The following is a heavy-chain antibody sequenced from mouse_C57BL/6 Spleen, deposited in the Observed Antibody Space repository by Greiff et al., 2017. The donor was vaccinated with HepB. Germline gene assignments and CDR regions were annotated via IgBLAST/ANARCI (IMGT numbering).Heavy chain of an antibody. V-gene: IGHV7-3*01. J-gene: IGHJ2*01. Sequence: EVQRVESGGGLVQPGGSLSLSCAASGFTFTDYYMSWVRQPPGKALEWLGFIRNKANGYTTEYSASVKGRFTISRDNSQSILYLQMNALRAEDSATYYCARNGNYLDYWGQGTTLTVSS. CDR1: GFTFTDYY. CDR3: ARNGNYLDY. CDR2: IRNKANGYTT.